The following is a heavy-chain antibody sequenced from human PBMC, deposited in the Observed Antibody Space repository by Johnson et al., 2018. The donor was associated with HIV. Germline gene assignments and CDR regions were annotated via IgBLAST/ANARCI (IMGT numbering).Heavy chain of an antibody. V-gene: IGHV3-66*01. CDR3: AKDSSSWYGGAFDI. CDR1: GLSVSNNY. D-gene: IGHD6-13*01. Sequence: VQLVESGGGVVRPGGSLRLSCAASGLSVSNNYMTWVRQAPGKGLEWVSVIYSGGSTYYADSVKGRFTISRDNSKNTLYLQMNSLRAEDTAVYYCAKDSSSWYGGAFDIWGQGTMVTVSS. CDR2: IYSGGST. J-gene: IGHJ3*02.